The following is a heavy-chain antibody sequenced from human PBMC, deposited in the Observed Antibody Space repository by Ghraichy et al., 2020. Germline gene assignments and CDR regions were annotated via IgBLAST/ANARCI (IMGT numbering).Heavy chain of an antibody. CDR3: AKVGYCSSTSCYSTLFDY. Sequence: GGSLRLSCAASGFTFSSYAMSWVRQAPGKGLEWVSAISGSGGSTYYADSVKGRFTISRDNSKNTLYLQMNSLRAEDTAVYYCAKVGYCSSTSCYSTLFDYWGQGTLVTVSS. V-gene: IGHV3-23*01. J-gene: IGHJ4*02. CDR2: ISGSGGST. CDR1: GFTFSSYA. D-gene: IGHD2-2*01.